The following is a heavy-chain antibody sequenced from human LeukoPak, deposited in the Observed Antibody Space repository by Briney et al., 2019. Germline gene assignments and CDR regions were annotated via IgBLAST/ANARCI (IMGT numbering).Heavy chain of an antibody. J-gene: IGHJ3*01. CDR1: GDSISYHNYY. CDR2: VYYTGNT. V-gene: IGHV4-39*01. D-gene: IGHD6-19*01. CDR3: ARLRAMAGHRGGFDF. Sequence: SETLSLTCAVSGDSISYHNYYWDWIRQPPGMGLEWIGAVYYTGNTYYNQTLKSRVAISVDTSKNQFSLQLTSMTAADTAVYYCARLRAMAGHRGGFDFWGRGTMVTVSS.